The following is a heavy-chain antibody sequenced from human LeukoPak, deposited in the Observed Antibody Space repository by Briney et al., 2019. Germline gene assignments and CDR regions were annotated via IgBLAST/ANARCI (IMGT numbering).Heavy chain of an antibody. Sequence: GGSLRLSCAASGFTFSDYYMSWIRQAPGKGLEWVSYISSSGSTIYYADSVKGRFTISRDNAKNSLYLQMNSLRAEDTAVYYCARDRKQQLVPGFFNYYYYYMDVWGKGTTVTVSS. J-gene: IGHJ6*03. CDR3: ARDRKQQLVPGFFNYYYYYMDV. V-gene: IGHV3-11*04. D-gene: IGHD6-13*01. CDR2: ISSSGSTI. CDR1: GFTFSDYY.